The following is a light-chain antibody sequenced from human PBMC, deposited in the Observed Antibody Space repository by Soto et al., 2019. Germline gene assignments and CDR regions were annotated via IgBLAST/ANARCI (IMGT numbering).Light chain of an antibody. CDR3: HQRSNWPWT. CDR2: DAS. J-gene: IGKJ1*01. V-gene: IGKV3-11*01. CDR1: QSVSSY. Sequence: EIVLTQSPATLSLSPGERATLSCRASQSVSSYLAWYQQKPGQAPRLLISDASNRATGLPARFSGSGSGTDLTLAISSLEPEDFAVYYCHQRSNWPWTCGQGTKVEIK.